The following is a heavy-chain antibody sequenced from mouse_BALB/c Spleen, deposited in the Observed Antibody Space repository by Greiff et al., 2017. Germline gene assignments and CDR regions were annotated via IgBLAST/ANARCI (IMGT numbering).Heavy chain of an antibody. D-gene: IGHD2-3*01. V-gene: IGHV3-2*02. Sequence: EVQLQQSGPGLVKPSQSLSLTCTVTGYSITSDYAWNWLRQFPGNKLEWMGYISYSGSTSYNPSLKSRISITRDTSKNQFFLQLNSVTTEDTATYYCARSIYDGYYGYFDVWGAGTTVTVSS. J-gene: IGHJ1*01. CDR3: ARSIYDGYYGYFDV. CDR1: GYSITSDYA. CDR2: ISYSGST.